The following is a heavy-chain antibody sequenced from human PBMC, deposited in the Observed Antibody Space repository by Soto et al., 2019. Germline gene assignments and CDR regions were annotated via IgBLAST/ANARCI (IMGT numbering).Heavy chain of an antibody. D-gene: IGHD2-8*01. CDR1: GFTFSSYG. Sequence: GGSLRLSCAASGFTFSSYGMYWVRQAPGKGLEWVARISYDGSDQFYGDSVKGRFTISRDDFRNKLYLQMNSLRTENTAIFYCAKLRDFVVLPAGILDYWGPGTLVAVSS. CDR3: AKLRDFVVLPAGILDY. J-gene: IGHJ4*02. CDR2: ISYDGSDQ. V-gene: IGHV3-30*18.